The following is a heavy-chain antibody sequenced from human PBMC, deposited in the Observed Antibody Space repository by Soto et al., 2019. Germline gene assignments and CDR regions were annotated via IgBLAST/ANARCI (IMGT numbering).Heavy chain of an antibody. CDR1: GGSFSGYY. D-gene: IGHD4-17*01. CDR2: INHSGST. Sequence: QVQLQQWGAGLLKPSETLSLTCAVYGGSFSGYYWSWIRQPPGKGLEWIGEINHSGSTNYNPSLKRRVTISVDTSKNQFSLKLSSVTAADTAVYYCARAAVYGGNGWFDPWGQGTLVTVSS. V-gene: IGHV4-34*01. CDR3: ARAAVYGGNGWFDP. J-gene: IGHJ5*02.